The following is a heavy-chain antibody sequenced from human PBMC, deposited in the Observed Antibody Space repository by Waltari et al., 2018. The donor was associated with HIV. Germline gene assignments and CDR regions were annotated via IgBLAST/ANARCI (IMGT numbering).Heavy chain of an antibody. CDR3: ASSSDGGRN. Sequence: QVQLVQSGAEVKKPGASVKVSCKASGSTFTAYYIHWVRQAPGQGLEWMGWINPNNGGTKYAQKFQGRVTMTRDTPMSTAYMEMSSLIADDAAVIYCASSSDGGRNWGQGTLVTVSS. CDR2: INPNNGGT. V-gene: IGHV1-2*02. CDR1: GSTFTAYY. J-gene: IGHJ1*01.